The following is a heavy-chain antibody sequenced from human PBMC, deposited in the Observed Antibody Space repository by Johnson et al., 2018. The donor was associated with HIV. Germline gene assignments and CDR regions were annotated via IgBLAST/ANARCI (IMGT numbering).Heavy chain of an antibody. D-gene: IGHD6-13*01. Sequence: VQLVASGGSAVQPGRPLILSCSASRFTLSSYPMHWVRQAPGKGLAWVAVISFDGSNKYYADSVKGSFTIFRDNSKNTLYLQMNSLRAEDTAVYYCAETPGIAAAGTGYAFDIWGQGTMVTVSS. CDR2: ISFDGSNK. J-gene: IGHJ3*02. CDR3: AETPGIAAAGTGYAFDI. CDR1: RFTLSSYP. V-gene: IGHV3-30*04.